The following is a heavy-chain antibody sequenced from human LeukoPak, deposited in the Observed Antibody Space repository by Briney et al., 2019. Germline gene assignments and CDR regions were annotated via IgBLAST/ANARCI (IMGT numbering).Heavy chain of an antibody. CDR2: IRSKANSYAT. Sequence: PGGSLRLSCAASGFTFSGSAMHWVRQAPGKGLEWVGRIRSKANSYATAYAASVKGRFTISREDSKNTAYLQMNSLKTEDTAVYYCTRLLRFLEWPHFDYWGQGTLVTVSS. J-gene: IGHJ4*02. CDR3: TRLLRFLEWPHFDY. V-gene: IGHV3-73*01. D-gene: IGHD3-3*01. CDR1: GFTFSGSA.